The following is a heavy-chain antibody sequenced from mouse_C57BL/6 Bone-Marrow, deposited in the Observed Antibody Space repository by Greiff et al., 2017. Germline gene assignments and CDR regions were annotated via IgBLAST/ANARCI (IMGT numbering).Heavy chain of an antibody. J-gene: IGHJ2*01. CDR2: IYPGDGDT. CDR1: GYAFSSSW. CDR3: ASLYYYGRGDY. D-gene: IGHD1-1*01. V-gene: IGHV1-82*01. Sequence: QVQLQQSGPELVKPGASVKISCKASGYAFSSSWMNWVKQRPGKGLEWIGRIYPGDGDTNYNGKFKGKATLTADKSSSTAYMQLSSLTSEDSAVYCCASLYYYGRGDYWGQGTTLTVSS.